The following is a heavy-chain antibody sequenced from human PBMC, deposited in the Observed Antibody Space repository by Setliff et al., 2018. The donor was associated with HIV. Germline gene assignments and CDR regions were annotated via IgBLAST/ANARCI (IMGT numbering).Heavy chain of an antibody. D-gene: IGHD3-22*01. J-gene: IGHJ4*02. CDR1: DSGTYY. V-gene: IGHV4-4*07. CDR3: GRTSYYDSSGFYVSD. Sequence: ASETLSLTCTVSDSGTYYWSWIRQAAGKGLEWIGRVYASGSTNYNPSLKSRVTMSVDTSKNQFSLKLSSVTAADTAVYYCGRTSYYDSSGFYVSDWGQGTLVTVSS. CDR2: VYASGST.